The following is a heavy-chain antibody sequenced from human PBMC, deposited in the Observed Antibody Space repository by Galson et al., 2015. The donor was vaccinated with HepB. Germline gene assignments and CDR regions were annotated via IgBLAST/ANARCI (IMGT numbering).Heavy chain of an antibody. V-gene: IGHV3-23*01. Sequence: SLRLSCAASGFTFSNYAMSWVRQAPGKGLEWVSGISGGGIRTYYADSVKGRFTISRDNSKNTLYLQMNSLRAEDTAVYYCAKDDSGYYLGGMDVWGQGTTVTVSS. CDR1: GFTFSNYA. J-gene: IGHJ6*02. CDR2: ISGGGIRT. D-gene: IGHD3-9*01. CDR3: AKDDSGYYLGGMDV.